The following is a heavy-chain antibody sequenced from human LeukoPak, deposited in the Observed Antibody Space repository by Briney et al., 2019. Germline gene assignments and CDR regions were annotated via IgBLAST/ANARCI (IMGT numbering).Heavy chain of an antibody. CDR2: ISAYNGNT. CDR1: GYTFTSYG. V-gene: IGHV1-18*01. CDR3: ARDRGVVVPAAMGDY. D-gene: IGHD2-2*01. J-gene: IGHJ4*02. Sequence: GASVKVSCKASGYTFTSYGISWVRQTPGQGLKWMGWISAYNGNTDYAQKLQGRVTMTADTSTSTAYMELKSLRSDDTAVYYCARDRGVVVPAAMGDYWGQGTLVTVSS.